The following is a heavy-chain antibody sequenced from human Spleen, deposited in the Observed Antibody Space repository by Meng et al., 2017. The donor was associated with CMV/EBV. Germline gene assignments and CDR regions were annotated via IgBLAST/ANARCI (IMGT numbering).Heavy chain of an antibody. Sequence: GESLKISCGTSGFRFRTYDMHWIRQTPGKGLEWLATIDDDGVNYNHADSVKGRFTISRDNSKNTLYLQMSSLRIEDTAVYYCAKSYESASHFFDSWGQGTQVTVSS. V-gene: IGHV3-30*02. J-gene: IGHJ5*01. D-gene: IGHD3-16*01. CDR1: GFRFRTYD. CDR2: IDDDGVNY. CDR3: AKSYESASHFFDS.